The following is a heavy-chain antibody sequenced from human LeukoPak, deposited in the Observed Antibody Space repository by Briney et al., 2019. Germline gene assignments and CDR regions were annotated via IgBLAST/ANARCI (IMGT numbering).Heavy chain of an antibody. CDR3: ATKQWLAPPPDS. CDR2: INTDGTVT. J-gene: IGHJ4*02. V-gene: IGHV3-74*01. D-gene: IGHD6-19*01. Sequence: GGSLRLSCAASGFTYSKYWMLWVRQAPGKGLESVSRINTDGTVTNYADSVKGRFTVSRDNANNTMFLQMNSVREEDTAVYYCATKQWLAPPPDSWGQGTPVTVSS. CDR1: GFTYSKYW.